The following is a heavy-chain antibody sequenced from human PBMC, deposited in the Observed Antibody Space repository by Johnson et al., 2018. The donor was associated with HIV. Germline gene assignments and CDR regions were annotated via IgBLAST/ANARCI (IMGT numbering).Heavy chain of an antibody. CDR1: GFTFSSYG. D-gene: IGHD3-16*02. J-gene: IGHJ3*02. V-gene: IGHV3-30*18. Sequence: QMLLVESGGGVVQPGRSLRLSCATSGFTFSSYGMHWVRQAPGKGLEWVAVISYDGSNKYYADSVKGRFTISRYNSKNTLYLQMNSLRAEDTAVYYCAKDLETGDDYVWGSYQLGAFDIWGQGTMVTASS. CDR2: ISYDGSNK. CDR3: AKDLETGDDYVWGSYQLGAFDI.